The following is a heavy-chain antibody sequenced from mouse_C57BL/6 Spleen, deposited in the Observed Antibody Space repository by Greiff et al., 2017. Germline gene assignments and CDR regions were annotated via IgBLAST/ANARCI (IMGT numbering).Heavy chain of an antibody. CDR2: INPKYGTT. V-gene: IGHV1-39*01. Sequence: VQLQQSGPELVKPGASVKISCKASGYSFTDYNMNWVKPSNGQSLEWIGVINPKYGTTSYNQKFKGKATLTVDQSASTAYMQLNSLTSEDSAVYYCASRYDYVPGLFDYWGQGTTLTVSS. J-gene: IGHJ2*01. D-gene: IGHD2-4*01. CDR3: ASRYDYVPGLFDY. CDR1: GYSFTDYN.